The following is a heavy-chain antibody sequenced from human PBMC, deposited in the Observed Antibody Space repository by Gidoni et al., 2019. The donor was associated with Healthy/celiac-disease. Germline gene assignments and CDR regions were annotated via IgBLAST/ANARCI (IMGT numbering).Heavy chain of an antibody. V-gene: IGHV3-33*01. D-gene: IGHD3-22*01. CDR2: IWYDGSNK. J-gene: IGHJ5*02. Sequence: QVQLVESGGVVVQPGRSLRLSCAASGFTFRSYGMHWVRQAPGKGLEGVAVIWYDGSNKYYADSVKGRFTISRDNSKNTRYLQMNSLRAEDTAVYYCARDRGSGYTNWFDPWGQGTLVTVSS. CDR1: GFTFRSYG. CDR3: ARDRGSGYTNWFDP.